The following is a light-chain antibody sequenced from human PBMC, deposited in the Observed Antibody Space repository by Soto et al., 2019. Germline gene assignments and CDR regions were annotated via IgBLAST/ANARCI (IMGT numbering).Light chain of an antibody. CDR3: QQSYSIPT. V-gene: IGKV1-39*01. CDR1: QSISSS. J-gene: IGKJ4*01. Sequence: DIQMTQSPSSLSASVGDRVTITCRASQSISSSLNWYQQKPGKAPKVLIYAASSVQSGVPSRFSGSGSGTDFTLAIISLQPEDSATYFCQQSYSIPTFGGGTKVEI. CDR2: AAS.